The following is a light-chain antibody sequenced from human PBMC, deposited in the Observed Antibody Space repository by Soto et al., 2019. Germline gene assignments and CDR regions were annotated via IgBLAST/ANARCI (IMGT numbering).Light chain of an antibody. V-gene: IGKV1-5*03. Sequence: DIQMTQSPSTLSASVGDRVTITCRASQSISSWLAWYQQKPGKAPKLLIYKASSLESGVPSRFSGSGSGTEFPLTISSLQPDDFATYYCQHDNSYWTFGQGTNVEIK. CDR3: QHDNSYWT. J-gene: IGKJ1*01. CDR1: QSISSW. CDR2: KAS.